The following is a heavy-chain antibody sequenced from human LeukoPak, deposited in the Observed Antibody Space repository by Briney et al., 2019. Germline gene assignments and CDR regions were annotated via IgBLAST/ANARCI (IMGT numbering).Heavy chain of an antibody. D-gene: IGHD2-2*01. V-gene: IGHV3-30*04. CDR1: GFTFSTYE. Sequence: GGSLRLSCAASGFTFSTYEMHWVRQAPGKGLEWVAVISHDGNDQYYGDSVKGRFTTSRNNSKNALYLQMNSLRLEDTAVYYCARDRDCSRTSCFNAFDVWGQGTMAIVSS. CDR2: ISHDGNDQ. CDR3: ARDRDCSRTSCFNAFDV. J-gene: IGHJ3*01.